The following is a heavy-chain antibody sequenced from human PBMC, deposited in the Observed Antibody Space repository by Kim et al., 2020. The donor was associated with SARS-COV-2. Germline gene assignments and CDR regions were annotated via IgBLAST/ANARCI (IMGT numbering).Heavy chain of an antibody. CDR3: ARDPHSSGWYGRIDYYYGMDV. J-gene: IGHJ6*02. V-gene: IGHV6-1*01. CDR2: TYYRSKWYN. D-gene: IGHD6-19*01. Sequence: SQTLSLTCAISGDSVSSNSAAWNWIRQSPSRGLEWLGRTYYRSKWYNDYAVSVKSRITINPDTSKNQFSLQLNSVTPEDTAVYYCARDPHSSGWYGRIDYYYGMDVWGQGTTVTVSS. CDR1: GDSVSSNSAA.